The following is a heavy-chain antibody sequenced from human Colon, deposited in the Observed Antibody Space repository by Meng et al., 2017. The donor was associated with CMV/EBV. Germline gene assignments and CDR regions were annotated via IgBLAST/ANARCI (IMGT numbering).Heavy chain of an antibody. J-gene: IGHJ6*02. CDR1: GFTFSSYE. V-gene: IGHV3-21*01. D-gene: IGHD5-18*01. Sequence: GGSLRLSCAASGFTFSSYEMNWVRQAPGKGLEWVSSITSSSSHIYYADSVKGRFTISRDDARKSLYLQMNSLRAEDTAVYYCARDQYTAMVKDGMDVWGQGTTVTVSS. CDR2: ITSSSSHI. CDR3: ARDQYTAMVKDGMDV.